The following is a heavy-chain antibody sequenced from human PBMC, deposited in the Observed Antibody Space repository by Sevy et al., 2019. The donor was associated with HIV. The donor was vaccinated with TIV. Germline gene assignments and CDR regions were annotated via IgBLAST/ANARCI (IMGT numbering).Heavy chain of an antibody. CDR2: IRSKANSYAT. D-gene: IGHD6-19*01. CDR3: TRGIAVAGSFGYYYYGMDV. CDR1: GFTFSGSA. J-gene: IGHJ6*02. V-gene: IGHV3-73*01. Sequence: GGSLRLSCAASGFTFSGSAMHWVRQASGKRLEWVGRIRSKANSYATAYAASVKGRFTISRDDSKNTAYLQMNSLKTEDTAVYYCTRGIAVAGSFGYYYYGMDVWGQGTTVTVSS.